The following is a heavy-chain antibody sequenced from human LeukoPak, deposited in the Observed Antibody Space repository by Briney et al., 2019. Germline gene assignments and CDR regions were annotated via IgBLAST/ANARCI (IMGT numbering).Heavy chain of an antibody. J-gene: IGHJ6*04. D-gene: IGHD3-3*01. Sequence: GGSLRLSCAASGFTFSSHAMSWVRQAPGKGLEWVSAISGSGGSTYYADSVKGRFTISRDNSKNTLYLQMNSLRAEDTAVYYCAKGGYDFWSGYSDVWGKGTTVTVSS. CDR1: GFTFSSHA. CDR2: ISGSGGST. V-gene: IGHV3-23*01. CDR3: AKGGYDFWSGYSDV.